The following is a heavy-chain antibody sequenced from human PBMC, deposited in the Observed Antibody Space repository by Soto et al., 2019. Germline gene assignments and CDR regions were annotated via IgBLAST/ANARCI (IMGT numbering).Heavy chain of an antibody. CDR3: ARDDFVRAAATKDYYDGMDV. J-gene: IGHJ6*02. D-gene: IGHD5-12*01. CDR2: IKQDGSEK. CDR1: GFTFSSYW. Sequence: GGSLRLSCAASGFTFSSYWMSWVRQAPGKGLEWVANIKQDGSEKYYVDSVEGRFTISRDNAKNSLYLQMHSLRAEDTAVYYCARDDFVRAAATKDYYDGMDVWGQGTTVTVSS. V-gene: IGHV3-7*01.